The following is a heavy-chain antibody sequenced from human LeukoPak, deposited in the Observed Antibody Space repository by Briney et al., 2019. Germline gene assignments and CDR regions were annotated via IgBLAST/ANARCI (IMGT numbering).Heavy chain of an antibody. V-gene: IGHV1-69*04. CDR1: GGTFSSYA. J-gene: IGHJ4*02. CDR3: AREVEADIVATYNFDY. Sequence: GASVKVSCKASGGTFSSYAISWVRQAPGQGLEWMGRIIPILGIANYAQKFKGRVTITADKSTSTAYMELSSLRSEDTAVYYCAREVEADIVATYNFDYWGQGTLVTVSS. D-gene: IGHD5-12*01. CDR2: IIPILGIA.